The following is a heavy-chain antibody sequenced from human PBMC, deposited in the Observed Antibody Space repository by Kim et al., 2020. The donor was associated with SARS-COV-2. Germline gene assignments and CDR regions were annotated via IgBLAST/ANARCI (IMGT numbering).Heavy chain of an antibody. J-gene: IGHJ6*02. Sequence: GGSLRLSCVASGFTFDTYAMSWVRQAPGKGLEWVSVISGGAVNKFYADSVRGRFTISRDNSKNMLYLQMNSLRDEDTALYYCAKMVIMDGYNYFYYYAMDVWGQVTTVTVSS. CDR2: ISGGAVNK. CDR3: AKMVIMDGYNYFYYYAMDV. V-gene: IGHV3-23*01. CDR1: GFTFDTYA. D-gene: IGHD2-21*01.